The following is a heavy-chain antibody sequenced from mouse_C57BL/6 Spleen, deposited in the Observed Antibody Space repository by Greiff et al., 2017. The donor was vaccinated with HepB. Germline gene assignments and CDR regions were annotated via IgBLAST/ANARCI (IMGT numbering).Heavy chain of an antibody. D-gene: IGHD1-1*01. V-gene: IGHV7-3*01. CDR2: IRNKANGYTT. CDR3: ARYDYGSSPDAMDY. Sequence: EVKLVESGGGLVQPGGSLSLSCAASGFTFTDYYMSWVRQPPGKALEWLGFIRNKANGYTTEYSASVKGRFTISRDNSQSILYLQMNALRAEDSATYYCARYDYGSSPDAMDYWGQGTSVTVSS. CDR1: GFTFTDYY. J-gene: IGHJ4*01.